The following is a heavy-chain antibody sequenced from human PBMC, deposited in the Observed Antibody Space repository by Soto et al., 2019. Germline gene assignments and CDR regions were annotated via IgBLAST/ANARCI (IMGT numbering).Heavy chain of an antibody. V-gene: IGHV3-23*01. D-gene: IGHD3-22*01. Sequence: GGSLRLSCADSGFSFSIYAMNWVRQAPGKGLGWVSGISGGGGSTYYADSVKGRFTISRDNSKNTLSSMTAADTAVYYCALRSMAVVPEYWGQGTLVTVSS. CDR2: ISGGGGST. J-gene: IGHJ4*02. CDR3: ALRSMAVVPEY. CDR1: GFSFSIYA.